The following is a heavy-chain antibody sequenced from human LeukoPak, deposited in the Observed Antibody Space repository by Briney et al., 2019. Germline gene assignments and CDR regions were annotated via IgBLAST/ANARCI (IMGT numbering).Heavy chain of an antibody. D-gene: IGHD6-19*01. V-gene: IGHV4-59*01. CDR1: GGSISSYY. CDR2: IYYSGST. J-gene: IGHJ6*02. CDR3: ARYPGYSSGWDYYYGMDV. Sequence: PSETLSLTCTVSGGSISSYYWSWIRQPPGKGLEWIGYIYYSGSTNYNPSLKSRVTISVDTSKNQFSLELSSVTAADTAVYYCARYPGYSSGWDYYYGMDVWGQGTTVTVSS.